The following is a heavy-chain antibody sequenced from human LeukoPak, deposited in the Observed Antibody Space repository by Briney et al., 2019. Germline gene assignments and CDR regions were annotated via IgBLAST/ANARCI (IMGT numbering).Heavy chain of an antibody. CDR1: GFTFSIYS. CDR2: ISSSSIYI. V-gene: IGHV3-21*01. J-gene: IGHJ4*02. Sequence: PGGTLRLSCAASGFTFSIYSMNWVRQAPGKGLEWVSSISSSSIYIYYADSVKGRFTISRDNAKNSLYLQMNSLRAEDTAVYYCARMSWLGDYHDSGGNDYWGQGNLVTVSS. D-gene: IGHD3-22*01. CDR3: ARMSWLGDYHDSGGNDY.